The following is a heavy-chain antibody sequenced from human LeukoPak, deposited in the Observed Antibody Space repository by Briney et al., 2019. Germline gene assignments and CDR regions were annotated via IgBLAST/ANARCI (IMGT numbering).Heavy chain of an antibody. CDR3: ARDGDTDGGMDV. D-gene: IGHD2-21*01. V-gene: IGHV1-2*02. CDR2: INPNTGDT. Sequence: ASVKASCKASGYIFTGYYIHWVRQAPGQGLEWMGWINPNTGDTTYAQKFQGRVTMNRDTSIRTAYMELSRLRVDDTAVYYCARDGDTDGGMDVWGQGTTVTVSS. J-gene: IGHJ6*02. CDR1: GYIFTGYY.